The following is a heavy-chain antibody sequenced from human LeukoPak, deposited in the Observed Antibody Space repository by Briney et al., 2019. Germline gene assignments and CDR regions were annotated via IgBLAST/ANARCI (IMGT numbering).Heavy chain of an antibody. CDR2: ISYDGSNK. J-gene: IGHJ4*02. Sequence: GGSLRLSCAASGFTSSSYGMHWVRQAPGKGLEWVAVISYDGSNKYYADSVKGRFTISRDNSKNTLYLQMNSLRAEDTAVYYCAKDMNYYDSSGYYSPVDYWGQGTLVTVSS. V-gene: IGHV3-30*18. CDR1: GFTSSSYG. D-gene: IGHD3-22*01. CDR3: AKDMNYYDSSGYYSPVDY.